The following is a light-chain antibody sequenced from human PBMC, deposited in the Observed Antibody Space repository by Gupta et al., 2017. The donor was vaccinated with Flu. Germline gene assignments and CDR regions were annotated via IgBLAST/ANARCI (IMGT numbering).Light chain of an antibody. J-gene: IGKJ2*01. CDR3: QHYGTAPPYN. V-gene: IGKV3-20*01. CDR1: QSIDSSY. CDR2: GAS. Sequence: TVSLSPGEEVTLSCRTSQSIDSSYLAWDQQKPGQAPKLLIHGASTGATGTPDRFRGSGSGTDFSLTISRLEPEDFAVYYCQHYGTAPPYNFGQGTKL.